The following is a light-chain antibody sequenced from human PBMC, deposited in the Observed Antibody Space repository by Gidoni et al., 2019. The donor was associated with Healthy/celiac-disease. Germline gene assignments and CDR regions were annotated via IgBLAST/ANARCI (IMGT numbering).Light chain of an antibody. Sequence: DIVMTQSPLSLPVTPGEPASISCRSSQSLLHSNGYNYLDWYLQKPGQSPQLLIYLGSNRASGVPDRFSGSGSGTDFTLKISRVEAEDVGVYYCMQALQTPRTCGQXTKLEIK. J-gene: IGKJ2*01. V-gene: IGKV2-28*01. CDR1: QSLLHSNGYNY. CDR2: LGS. CDR3: MQALQTPRT.